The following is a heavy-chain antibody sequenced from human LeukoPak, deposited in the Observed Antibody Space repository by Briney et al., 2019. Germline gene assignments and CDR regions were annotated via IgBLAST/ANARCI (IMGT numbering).Heavy chain of an antibody. D-gene: IGHD3-3*01. Sequence: ASVKVSCKASEYTFTGYYMHWVRQAPGQGLEWMGWINPNSGGTNYAQKFQGRVTMTRDTSISTAYMELSRLRSDDTAVYYCARVASGYDFLDYWGQGTLVTVSS. CDR3: ARVASGYDFLDY. CDR1: EYTFTGYY. J-gene: IGHJ4*02. CDR2: INPNSGGT. V-gene: IGHV1-2*02.